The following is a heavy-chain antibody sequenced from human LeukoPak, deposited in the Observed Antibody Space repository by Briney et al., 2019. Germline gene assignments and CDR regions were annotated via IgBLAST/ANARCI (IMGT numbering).Heavy chain of an antibody. CDR3: ARVGGATAVTMYFEY. Sequence: GSLRLSCVVSGITFSGYSMIWVRQAPGKGLEWLSFMTTSGNTIFYAESVNDRLTIYRDNAKKSLYLQMNSLRDEDTAVYYCARVGGATAVTMYFEYWGQGTLVTVTS. CDR1: GITFSGYS. D-gene: IGHD1-26*01. J-gene: IGHJ4*02. CDR2: MTTSGNTI. V-gene: IGHV3-48*02.